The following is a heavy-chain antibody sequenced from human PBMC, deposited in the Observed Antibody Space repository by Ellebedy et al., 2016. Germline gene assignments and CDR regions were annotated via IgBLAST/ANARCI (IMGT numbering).Heavy chain of an antibody. CDR3: ASKLDASLVDDY. CDR2: ISGDGYST. D-gene: IGHD5-18*01. Sequence: GGSLRLXXAASGLTFSSSAMTWVRQAPGGGLEWVSFISGDGYSTYYADSVKGRYTISRDNSHNTLYLQMNGLRTEDTAVYYCASKLDASLVDDYWGQGTLVTVSS. J-gene: IGHJ4*02. V-gene: IGHV3-23*01. CDR1: GLTFSSSA.